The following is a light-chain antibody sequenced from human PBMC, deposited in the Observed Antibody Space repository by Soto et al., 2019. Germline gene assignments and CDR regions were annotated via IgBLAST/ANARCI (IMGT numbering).Light chain of an antibody. CDR3: QQYNDWPAWT. CDR2: RSS. J-gene: IGKJ1*01. V-gene: IGKV3-15*01. CDR1: QSVSNN. Sequence: EILMTQSPATLSVSPGARATLSCTASQSVSNNLAWYQQRPAQAPRLLISRSSTRATGIPARFSGSASGTQFTLTISSLQSEDFAVYYCQQYNDWPAWTRGQGTKVEIK.